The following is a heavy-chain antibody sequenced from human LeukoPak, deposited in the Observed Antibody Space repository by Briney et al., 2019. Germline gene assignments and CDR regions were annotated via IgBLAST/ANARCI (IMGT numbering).Heavy chain of an antibody. J-gene: IGHJ4*02. Sequence: ASVKVSCKASGYTFTGYYMHWVRQAPGQGLEGMGWINPNSGGTKYAQKLQGRVTMTRDTSISTAYMDLSRLRSDDTAVYYCARCLNDDFWIGYYHIEPLGYWGQGTLVTVSS. V-gene: IGHV1-2*02. CDR1: GYTFTGYY. CDR3: ARCLNDDFWIGYYHIEPLGY. CDR2: INPNSGGT. D-gene: IGHD3-3*01.